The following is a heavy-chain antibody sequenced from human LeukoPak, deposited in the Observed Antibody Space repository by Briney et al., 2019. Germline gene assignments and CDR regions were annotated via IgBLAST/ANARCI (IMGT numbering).Heavy chain of an antibody. CDR1: GFTFSSYG. CDR3: AKGDSSGYYSLPGY. CDR2: ISGSGGST. V-gene: IGHV3-23*01. Sequence: GGSLRLSCAASGFTFSSYGMSWVRQAPGKGLEWVSAISGSGGSTYYADSVKGRFTISRDNSKNTLYLQMNSLRAEDTAVYYCAKGDSSGYYSLPGYWGQGTLVTVSS. D-gene: IGHD3-22*01. J-gene: IGHJ4*02.